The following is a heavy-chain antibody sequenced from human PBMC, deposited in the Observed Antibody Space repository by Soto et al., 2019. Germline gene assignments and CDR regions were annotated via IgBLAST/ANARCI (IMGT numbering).Heavy chain of an antibody. D-gene: IGHD3-22*01. Sequence: QLQLQESGPGLVKPSETLSLTCTVSGGSISSSSYYWGWIRQPPGKGLEWIGSIYYSGSSDYNTSLKSRVTISVDTSKNQFSLKLSSVTAADTAVYYCARYYYDSSGSFDPWGQGTLVTVSS. CDR2: IYYSGSS. CDR3: ARYYYDSSGSFDP. J-gene: IGHJ5*02. CDR1: GGSISSSSYY. V-gene: IGHV4-39*01.